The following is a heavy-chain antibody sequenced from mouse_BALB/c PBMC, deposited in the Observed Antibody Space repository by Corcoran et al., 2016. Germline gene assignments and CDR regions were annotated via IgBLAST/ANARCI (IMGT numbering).Heavy chain of an antibody. V-gene: IGHV1S135*01. CDR1: GYSFTSYH. Sequence: EIQLQQSGPELMKPGASVKISCKASGYSFTSYHMHWVKQSHGKSLEWIGYIDPFNGGTSYNQKFKGKATLTVDKSSSTAYMHLSSLTSEDSAVYYCARYYYGSSYLYAMDYWGQGTSVTVSS. CDR3: ARYYYGSSYLYAMDY. D-gene: IGHD1-1*01. J-gene: IGHJ4*01. CDR2: IDPFNGGT.